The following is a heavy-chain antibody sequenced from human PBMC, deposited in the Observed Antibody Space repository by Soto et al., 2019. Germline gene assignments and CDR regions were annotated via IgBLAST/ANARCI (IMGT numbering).Heavy chain of an antibody. V-gene: IGHV4-4*02. CDR1: GGSISSNNR. CDR3: ARPAPWVSFYASSRCEGRMDD. J-gene: IGHJ6*04. D-gene: IGHD6-19*01. Sequence: SETLSLTCALSGGSISSNNRRWWLRQPPGKALDWIGEIYHSGSANYNPCLKSRVTISVDKSKSQISLTLSPLAAADPAVYYCARPAPWVSFYASSRCEGRMDDWGNGTTVTVSS. CDR2: IYHSGSA.